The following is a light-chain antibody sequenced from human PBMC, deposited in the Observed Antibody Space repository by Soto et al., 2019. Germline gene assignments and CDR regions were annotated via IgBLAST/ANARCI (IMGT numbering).Light chain of an antibody. CDR2: AAS. Sequence: DIQVTQSPSSLSASFGDRVTMTCRVGQGIGIYLAWFQQRPGNTPKLLIYAASTLQSGVPSRFSGSGSGTDFTLTISSLQPEAVATYYCQKYNSAPLTFGGGTRVEIK. CDR3: QKYNSAPLT. J-gene: IGKJ4*01. V-gene: IGKV1-27*01. CDR1: QGIGIY.